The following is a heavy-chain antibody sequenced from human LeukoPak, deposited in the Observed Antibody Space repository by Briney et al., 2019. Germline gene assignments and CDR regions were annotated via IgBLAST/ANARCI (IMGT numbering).Heavy chain of an antibody. CDR2: ISSASTYI. CDR3: ARLVWDTTMADGDIDS. D-gene: IGHD5-18*01. CDR1: GFTFSSYS. Sequence: AESLRLSCAASGFTFSSYSMNWVRQAPGKGLEWVSSISSASTYIYYADSVKGRFTISRDNAKNSLDLQMNSLRAEDTAMYYCARLVWDTTMADGDIDSWGQGTLLIVSS. J-gene: IGHJ4*02. V-gene: IGHV3-21*01.